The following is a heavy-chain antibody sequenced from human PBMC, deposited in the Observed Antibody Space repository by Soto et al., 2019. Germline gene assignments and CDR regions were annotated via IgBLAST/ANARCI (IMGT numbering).Heavy chain of an antibody. J-gene: IGHJ6*03. CDR1: GAHISSYY. V-gene: IGHV4-59*01. Sequence: SVTLPLTCTVSGAHISSYYWSWIRQPPGKGQEWIGYIYYSGSTNYNPSLKSRGTISVDTSKNQFSLKLSSVTAADTAVYYCARVTSGTIFGVVITENYYYMDVWGKGTTVTVSS. CDR2: IYYSGST. CDR3: ARVTSGTIFGVVITENYYYMDV. D-gene: IGHD3-3*01.